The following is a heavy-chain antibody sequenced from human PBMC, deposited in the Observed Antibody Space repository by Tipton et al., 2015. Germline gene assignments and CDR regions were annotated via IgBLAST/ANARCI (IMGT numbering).Heavy chain of an antibody. V-gene: IGHV4-61*01. J-gene: IGHJ6*02. Sequence: GLVKPSETLSLTCTVSGGSVRSGTAYHWSWIRQPPGKGLEWIGYINNSGSSNYNPSLKSRVTISVDTSKNQFSLKLRSVTAADTAVYYCARDLEHGMDVWGQGTTVTVSS. CDR3: ARDLEHGMDV. CDR2: INNSGSS. CDR1: GGSVRSGTAYH. D-gene: IGHD5-24*01.